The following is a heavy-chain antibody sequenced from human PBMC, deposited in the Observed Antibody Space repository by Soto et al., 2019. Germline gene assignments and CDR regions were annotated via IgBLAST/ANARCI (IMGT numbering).Heavy chain of an antibody. J-gene: IGHJ4*02. Sequence: ASVKVSCKASGGTFSSYAISWVRQAPGQGLEWMGWIAAGDGGIFYSQKFQDRLTITRDTSTSTAYMELKSLTSEDTSLYYCARDLADDPDCFFDYWGQGTRVTVSS. CDR1: GGTFSSYA. D-gene: IGHD2-21*02. CDR2: IAAGDGGI. CDR3: ARDLADDPDCFFDY. V-gene: IGHV1-3*01.